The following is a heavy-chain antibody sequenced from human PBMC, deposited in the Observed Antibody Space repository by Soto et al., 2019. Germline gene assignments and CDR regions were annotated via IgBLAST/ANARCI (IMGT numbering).Heavy chain of an antibody. Sequence: GGSLRLSCPASGVQFSGYAMSWVRQGPGKGLEWVSAISDSAINTYYADSVKGRFIISRDNSKNTLYLQMSSLRAEDTARYYCAKWGNDWGYDYYGMNVWGQGTTVTVSS. CDR3: AKWGNDWGYDYYGMNV. D-gene: IGHD7-27*01. CDR2: ISDSAINT. V-gene: IGHV3-23*01. J-gene: IGHJ6*02. CDR1: GVQFSGYA.